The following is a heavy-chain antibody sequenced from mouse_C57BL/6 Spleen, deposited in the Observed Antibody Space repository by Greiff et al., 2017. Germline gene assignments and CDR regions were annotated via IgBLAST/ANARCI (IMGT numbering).Heavy chain of an antibody. V-gene: IGHV7-3*01. J-gene: IGHJ4*01. CDR2: IRNKANGYPP. Sequence: EVQLVESGGGLVQPGGSLSLSCAASGFTFNDYYMSWLRPPPGKALAWLGFIRNKANGYPPEYSASVKVRFTISRDNSQSILYLQMNALGAEYSATYYFARYDYERYYYAMDYWGQGTSVPVSS. CDR1: GFTFNDYY. D-gene: IGHD2-4*01. CDR3: ARYDYERYYYAMDY.